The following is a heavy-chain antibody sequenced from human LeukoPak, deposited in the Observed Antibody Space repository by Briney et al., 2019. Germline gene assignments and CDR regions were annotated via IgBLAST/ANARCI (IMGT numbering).Heavy chain of an antibody. V-gene: IGHV3-7*01. CDR2: INQDGREK. Sequence: GGSLRLSCAASAFTFSDYWMSWVRQAPGKGLEWVAIINQDGREKHYVDSVKGRFTISRDNAKDSLYLQMNSLRAEDTALYYCAVATRSFLPDYCWGQGTLVTVSS. D-gene: IGHD5-12*01. CDR1: AFTFSDYW. CDR3: AVATRSFLPDYC. J-gene: IGHJ4*02.